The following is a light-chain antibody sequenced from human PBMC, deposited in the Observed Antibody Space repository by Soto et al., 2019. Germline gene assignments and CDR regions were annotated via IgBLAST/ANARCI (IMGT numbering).Light chain of an antibody. V-gene: IGKV3-15*01. CDR3: QQYNNWLS. Sequence: EIVMTQSPATLSASPGETVTLSCRASQSFINSVAWYQQKPGQAPRLLIYGASSRATGIPSRFIGSGSGTEYALTISGLQSEDFATYYCQQYNNWLSFGGGTKVEI. CDR2: GAS. CDR1: QSFINS. J-gene: IGKJ4*01.